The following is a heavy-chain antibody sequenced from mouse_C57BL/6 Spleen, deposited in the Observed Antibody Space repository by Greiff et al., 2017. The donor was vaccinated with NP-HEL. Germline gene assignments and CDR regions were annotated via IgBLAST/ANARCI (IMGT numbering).Heavy chain of an antibody. V-gene: IGHV1-69*01. J-gene: IGHJ4*01. Sequence: QVQLQQSGAELVMPGASVKLSCKASGYTFTSYWMHWVKQRPGQGLEWIGEIDPSDSYTNYNQKFKGKSTLTVDKSSSTAYMQLSSLTSEDSAVYYCARRPWDVYAMDYWGQGTSVTVSS. CDR3: ARRPWDVYAMDY. CDR1: GYTFTSYW. D-gene: IGHD4-1*01. CDR2: IDPSDSYT.